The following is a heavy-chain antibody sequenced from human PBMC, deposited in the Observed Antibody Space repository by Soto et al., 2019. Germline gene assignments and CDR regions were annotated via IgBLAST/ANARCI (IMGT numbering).Heavy chain of an antibody. CDR1: GGSISSGVYY. CDR3: ARDCKSNSSSWYGVNWFDP. V-gene: IGHV4-31*03. Sequence: SETLSLTYTVSGGSISSGVYYWSWIRQHPGKGLEWIGYIYYSGSTYYNPSLKSRVTISVDTSKNQFSLKLSSVTAADTAVYYCARDCKSNSSSWYGVNWFDPWGQGTLVTVSS. J-gene: IGHJ5*02. CDR2: IYYSGST. D-gene: IGHD6-13*01.